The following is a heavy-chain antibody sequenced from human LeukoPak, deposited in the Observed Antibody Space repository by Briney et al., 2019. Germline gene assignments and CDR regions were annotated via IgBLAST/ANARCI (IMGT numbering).Heavy chain of an antibody. Sequence: GASVKVSCKASGYTFTGYYMHWVRQAPGQGLGWMGWINPNSGGTNYAQKFQGRVTMTRDTSISTAYMELSRLRSGDTAVYYCARDAHYYDSSGHFGYWGQGTLVTVSS. J-gene: IGHJ4*02. CDR2: INPNSGGT. V-gene: IGHV1-2*02. CDR1: GYTFTGYY. CDR3: ARDAHYYDSSGHFGY. D-gene: IGHD3-22*01.